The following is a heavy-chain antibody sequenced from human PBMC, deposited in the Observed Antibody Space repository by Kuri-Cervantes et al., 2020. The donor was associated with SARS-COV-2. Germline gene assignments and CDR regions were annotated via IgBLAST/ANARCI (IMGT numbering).Heavy chain of an antibody. CDR1: GDSITIYY. Sequence: SETLSLTCTVSGDSITIYYWSWIRQSPGKGLEWIGYISETGGTNYNPSLKSRVTMSVDISKNQFSLKMNSVNAADTAVYYCARGTTPVYVSGLLWFHLDLWGQGTLVTVSS. D-gene: IGHD3-10*01. CDR2: ISETGGT. J-gene: IGHJ5*02. V-gene: IGHV4-59*01. CDR3: ARGTTPVYVSGLLWFHLDL.